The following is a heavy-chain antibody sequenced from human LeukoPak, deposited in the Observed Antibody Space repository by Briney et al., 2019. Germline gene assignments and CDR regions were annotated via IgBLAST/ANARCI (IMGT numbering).Heavy chain of an antibody. V-gene: IGHV1-18*01. CDR2: ISAYNGNT. J-gene: IGHJ4*02. CDR3: ARDRPKAITIFGVVDDY. Sequence: ASVKVSCKASGYTFTSYGISWVRQAPGQGLEWMGWISAYNGNTNYAQKLQGRVTMTTDTSTSTAYMELRSLSSDDTAVYYCARDRPKAITIFGVVDDYWGQGTLVTVSS. D-gene: IGHD3-3*01. CDR1: GYTFTSYG.